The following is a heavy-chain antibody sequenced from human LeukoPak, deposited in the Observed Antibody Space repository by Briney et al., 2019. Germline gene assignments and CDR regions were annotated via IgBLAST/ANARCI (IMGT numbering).Heavy chain of an antibody. Sequence: SETLSLTCTVSGGSISSGSYYWSWIRQPAGKGLEWIGRIYTSGSTNYNPSLKSRVTISVDTSKNQFSLKSKSVTAADTAVYYCARGGYYGSGNDFRFDPWGQGTLVTVSS. D-gene: IGHD3-10*01. CDR3: ARGGYYGSGNDFRFDP. CDR2: IYTSGST. V-gene: IGHV4-61*02. CDR1: GGSISSGSYY. J-gene: IGHJ5*02.